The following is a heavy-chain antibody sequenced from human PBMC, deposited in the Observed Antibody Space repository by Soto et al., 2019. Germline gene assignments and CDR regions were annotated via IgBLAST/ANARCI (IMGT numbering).Heavy chain of an antibody. J-gene: IGHJ4*02. D-gene: IGHD3-9*01. CDR2: ISASGGST. CDR1: GFTVSSFA. Sequence: EVQLLESGGGLVQPGGSLRLSCAASGFTVSSFAMSWVRQAPGKGLEWVSTISASGGSTYYTDSVKGRFTISRDNSKNTLSLQMNSLRAEDTAIYYCARDPSTGSADYWGQGTLVTVSS. V-gene: IGHV3-23*01. CDR3: ARDPSTGSADY.